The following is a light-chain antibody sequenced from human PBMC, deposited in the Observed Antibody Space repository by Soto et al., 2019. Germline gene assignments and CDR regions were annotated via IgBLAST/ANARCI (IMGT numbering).Light chain of an antibody. CDR1: RSVLSSSNSQNY. CDR3: QQYYSTALT. CDR2: WAS. Sequence: DIVMTQSPDSLAVSLGERATINCKSSRSVLSSSNSQNYLTWYQHKPQQPPKLLIYWASTRQSGVSDRFSGSGSGTDFTLTISSLQAEDVAVYYCQQYYSTALTFGRGTKVEIK. J-gene: IGKJ4*01. V-gene: IGKV4-1*01.